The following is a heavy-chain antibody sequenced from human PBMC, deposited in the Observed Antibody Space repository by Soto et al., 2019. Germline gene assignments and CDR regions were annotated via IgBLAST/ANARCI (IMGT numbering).Heavy chain of an antibody. CDR2: ISAYNGNT. D-gene: IGHD3-9*01. V-gene: IGHV1-18*01. Sequence: QVQLVQSGAEVKKPGASVKVSCKASGYIFTSYGISWVRQAPGQGLEWMGWISAYNGNTNYAQNLQGRVTMTTDTFTSTAYMELRSLRSDDTAVYYCARDAQLRYFEWLPLDYWGQGTLVTVSS. CDR3: ARDAQLRYFEWLPLDY. J-gene: IGHJ4*02. CDR1: GYIFTSYG.